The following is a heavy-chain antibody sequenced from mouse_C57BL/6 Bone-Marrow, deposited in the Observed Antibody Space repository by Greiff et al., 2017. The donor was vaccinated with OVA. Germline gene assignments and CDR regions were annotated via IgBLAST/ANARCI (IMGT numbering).Heavy chain of an antibody. V-gene: IGHV1-81*01. CDR3: ARPGRYYAMDY. CDR2: IYPRSGNT. D-gene: IGHD6-1*01. J-gene: IGHJ4*01. Sequence: QVQLKESGAELARPGASVKLSCKASGYTFTSYGISWVKQRTGQGLEWIGEIYPRSGNTYYNEKFKGKATLTADKSSSTAYMELRSLTSEDSAVYYCARPGRYYAMDYWGQGTSVTVSS. CDR1: GYTFTSYG.